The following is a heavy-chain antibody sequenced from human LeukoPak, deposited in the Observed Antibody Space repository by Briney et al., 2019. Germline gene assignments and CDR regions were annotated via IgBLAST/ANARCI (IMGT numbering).Heavy chain of an antibody. CDR1: GFTFSDYA. V-gene: IGHV3-64*01. D-gene: IGHD2-15*01. J-gene: IGHJ6*03. CDR2: ISRNGGST. Sequence: PGGSLRLSCAASGFTFSDYAMHWLRLAPGKGLKYVSGISRNGGSTYYVNSVKGRFTISRDNSKNTLYLQMSSLRAEDMAVYHCARMGGYCSGGTCFSPYYYYMDVWAKGPRSPSP. CDR3: ARMGGYCSGGTCFSPYYYYMDV.